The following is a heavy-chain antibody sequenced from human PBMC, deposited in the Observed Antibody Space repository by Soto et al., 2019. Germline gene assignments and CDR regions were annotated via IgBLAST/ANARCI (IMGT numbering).Heavy chain of an antibody. J-gene: IGHJ1*01. Sequence: SETLSLTCSVSGGSISTSNYFWAWLRQPPGKGLEWIGTVLYTGSTYYNPSLKSRVTLSVDRSKNQFSLKLSSVTAAGTGVYYCARPGQYSSGWTGPWEYFQHWGQGTLVTVSS. CDR1: GGSISTSNYF. CDR2: VLYTGST. V-gene: IGHV4-39*01. CDR3: ARPGQYSSGWTGPWEYFQH. D-gene: IGHD6-19*01.